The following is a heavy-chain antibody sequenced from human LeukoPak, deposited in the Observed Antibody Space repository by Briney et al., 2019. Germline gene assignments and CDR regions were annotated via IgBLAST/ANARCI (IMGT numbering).Heavy chain of an antibody. CDR2: ISAYNGNT. V-gene: IGHV1-18*01. Sequence: ASVKVSCKASGYTFTSYGISWVRQAPGQGLEWMGWISAYNGNTNYAQKLQGRVTTTTDTSTSTAYMELRSLRSDDTAVYYCARDPTTDIVVVPAAIPIPHYYYYYGMDVWGQGTTVTVSS. D-gene: IGHD2-2*01. CDR1: GYTFTSYG. CDR3: ARDPTTDIVVVPAAIPIPHYYYYYGMDV. J-gene: IGHJ6*02.